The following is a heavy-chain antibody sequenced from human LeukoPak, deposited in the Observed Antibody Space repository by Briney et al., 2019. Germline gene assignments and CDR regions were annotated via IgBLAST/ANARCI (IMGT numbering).Heavy chain of an antibody. CDR2: IYSGGST. CDR3: ARDKIGVVRTAFDI. D-gene: IGHD3-3*01. J-gene: IGHJ3*02. CDR1: GFTVSSNY. Sequence: GGSLRLSXAASGFTVSSNYMSWVRQAPGKGLEWVSVIYSGGSTYYADSVKGRFTISRDNSKNTLYLQMNSLRAEDTAVYYCARDKIGVVRTAFDIWGQGTMVTVSS. V-gene: IGHV3-66*02.